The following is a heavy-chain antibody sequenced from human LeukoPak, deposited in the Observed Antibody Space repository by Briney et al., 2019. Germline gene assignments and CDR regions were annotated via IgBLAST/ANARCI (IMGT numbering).Heavy chain of an antibody. CDR1: GFTFSSYA. J-gene: IGHJ4*02. D-gene: IGHD3-22*01. V-gene: IGHV3-30-3*01. Sequence: GGSLRLSCAASGFTFSSYAMHWVRQAPGKGLEWVAVISYDGSNKYYADSVKGRFTISRDNSKNTLYLQMNSLRAEDTAVYYCARGIFQRVEYYYDSSGYGDFDYWGQGTLVTVSS. CDR2: ISYDGSNK. CDR3: ARGIFQRVEYYYDSSGYGDFDY.